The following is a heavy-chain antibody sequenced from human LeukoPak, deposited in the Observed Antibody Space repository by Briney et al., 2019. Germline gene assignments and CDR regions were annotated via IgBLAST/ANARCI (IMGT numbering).Heavy chain of an antibody. CDR1: GFTFSSYW. Sequence: GGSLRLSCAASGFTFSSYWMHWVRQAPGKGLVWVSRIKSDGKTNYADSVKGRFTISRDNAKNTVSLQMNSLRAEDAGVYYCARAPSEIGGYYPEYFRHWGQGTLVTVSS. CDR3: ARAPSEIGGYYPEYFRH. D-gene: IGHD3-22*01. J-gene: IGHJ1*01. V-gene: IGHV3-74*01. CDR2: IKSDGKT.